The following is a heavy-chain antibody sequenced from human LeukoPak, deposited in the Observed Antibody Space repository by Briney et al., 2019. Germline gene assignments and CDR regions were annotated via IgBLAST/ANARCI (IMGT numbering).Heavy chain of an antibody. J-gene: IGHJ4*02. CDR1: GFTFSSYV. V-gene: IGHV3-23*01. CDR3: AKAPGQQLVNFDY. CDR2: ISGSGGST. Sequence: GGSLRLSCAASGFTFSSYVMSWVRQAPGKGLEWVSAISGSGGSTYYADSVKGRFTISRDNSKNTLYLQMNSLRAEDTAVYYCAKAPGQQLVNFDYWGQGTLVTVSS. D-gene: IGHD6-13*01.